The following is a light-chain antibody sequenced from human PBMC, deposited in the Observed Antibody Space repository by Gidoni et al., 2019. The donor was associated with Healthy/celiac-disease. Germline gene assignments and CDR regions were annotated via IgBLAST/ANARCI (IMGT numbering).Light chain of an antibody. J-gene: IGKJ4*01. CDR1: QSVLYSSNNKNY. Sequence: DIVMTQSPDSLAVSLGERAIINCKSSQSVLYSSNNKNYLAWYQQKPGQPPKLLIYWASTRESGVPDRFSGSGSGTDFTLTISSLQAEDVAVYYCQQYYSTPLTFGGGTKVEIK. V-gene: IGKV4-1*01. CDR3: QQYYSTPLT. CDR2: WAS.